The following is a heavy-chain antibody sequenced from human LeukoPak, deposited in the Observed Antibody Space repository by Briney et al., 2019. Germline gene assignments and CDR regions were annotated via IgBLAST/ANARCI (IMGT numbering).Heavy chain of an antibody. Sequence: PSETLSLTCAVYGGSFSGYYWSWIRQPPGKGLEWIGEINHSGSTNYNPSLKSRVTISVDTSKNQFSLKLSSVTAADTAVYYCARDRSGYYDSSGYETWGQGTLVTVSS. CDR1: GGSFSGYY. D-gene: IGHD3-22*01. J-gene: IGHJ4*02. CDR2: INHSGST. CDR3: ARDRSGYYDSSGYET. V-gene: IGHV4-34*01.